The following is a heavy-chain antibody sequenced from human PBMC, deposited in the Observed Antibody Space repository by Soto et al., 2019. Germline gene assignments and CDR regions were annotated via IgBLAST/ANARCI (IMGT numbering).Heavy chain of an antibody. CDR1: GFTFSSYA. CDR2: ISYDGSNK. J-gene: IGHJ6*02. CDR3: ARGYHYDFWSGPYGMDV. V-gene: IGHV3-30-3*01. Sequence: GGSLRLSCAASGFTFSSYAMHWVRQAPGKGLEWVAVISYDGSNKYYADSVKGRFTISRDNSKNTLYLQMNSLRAEDTAVYYCARGYHYDFWSGPYGMDVWGQGTTVTVSS. D-gene: IGHD3-3*01.